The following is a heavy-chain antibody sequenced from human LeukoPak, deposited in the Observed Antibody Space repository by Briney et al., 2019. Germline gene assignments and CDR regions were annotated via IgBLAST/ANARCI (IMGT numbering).Heavy chain of an antibody. CDR2: INHSGST. V-gene: IGHV4-34*01. CDR3: ARADGTDY. J-gene: IGHJ4*02. Sequence: SETLSLTCAVYGGSFSGYYWSWIRRHPGKGLEWIGEINHSGSTNYNPSLKSRVTISVDTSKNQFSLKLSSVTAADTAVYYCARADGTDYWGQGTLVTFSS. CDR1: GGSFSGYY.